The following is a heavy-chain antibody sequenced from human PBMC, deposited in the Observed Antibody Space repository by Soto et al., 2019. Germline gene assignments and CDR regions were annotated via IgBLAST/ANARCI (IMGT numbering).Heavy chain of an antibody. V-gene: IGHV4-31*03. CDR2: IYYSGST. CDR3: ARVVVAARNWFDP. CDR1: GGSISSGGYY. Sequence: SEILSLTCTVSGGSISSGGYYWSWIRQHPGKGLEWIGYIYYSGSTYYNPSLKSRVTISVDTSKNQFSLKLSSVTAADTAVYYCARVVVAARNWFDPWGQGTLVTVSS. D-gene: IGHD2-15*01. J-gene: IGHJ5*02.